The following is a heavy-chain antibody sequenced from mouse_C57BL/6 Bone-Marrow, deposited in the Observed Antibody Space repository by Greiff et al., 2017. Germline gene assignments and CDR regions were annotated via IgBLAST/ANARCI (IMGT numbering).Heavy chain of an antibody. CDR2: IDPSDSDT. J-gene: IGHJ4*01. CDR1: GYTFTNYW. V-gene: IGHV1-69*01. D-gene: IGHD2-2*01. Sequence: QVQLQQPGAELVMPGASVKLSCKASGYTFTNYWMHWVKQRPGQGLEWIGEIDPSDSDTNYNQKFKGKATLTVDKSSSTAYMQLRSLTSEDSAVDYCASGDYGDDVGAMDDWGQGTSVTVSS. CDR3: ASGDYGDDVGAMDD.